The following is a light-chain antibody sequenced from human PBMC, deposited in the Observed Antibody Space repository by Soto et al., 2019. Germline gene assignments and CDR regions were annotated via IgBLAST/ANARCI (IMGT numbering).Light chain of an antibody. Sequence: EIVMPPSPATLSVSPGERATIACRASQRCSRNLACYQQLPGQAPRLLIYGASTRATGIPAMFSGSGSVTAFTLSIIRLQSEYFAVYYCHQYKNWAQPFGQGTKGELK. CDR2: GAS. J-gene: IGKJ1*01. V-gene: IGKV3-15*01. CDR1: QRCSRN. CDR3: HQYKNWAQP.